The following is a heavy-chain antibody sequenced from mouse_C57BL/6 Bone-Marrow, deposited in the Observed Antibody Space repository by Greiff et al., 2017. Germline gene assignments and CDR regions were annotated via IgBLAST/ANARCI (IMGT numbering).Heavy chain of an antibody. J-gene: IGHJ2*01. CDR2: IDPETGGT. V-gene: IGHV1-15*01. Sequence: VQLQQSGAELVRPGASVTLSCTASGYTFTDYEMHWVKQTPVHGLEWIGAIDPETGGTAYNQKFKGKAILTADKSSSTAYMELRSLTSEDSAVYYCTRRGYYWGQGTTLTVSS. CDR3: TRRGYY. CDR1: GYTFTDYE.